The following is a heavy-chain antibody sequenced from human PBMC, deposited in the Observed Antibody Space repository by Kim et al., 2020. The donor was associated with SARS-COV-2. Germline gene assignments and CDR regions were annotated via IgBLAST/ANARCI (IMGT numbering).Heavy chain of an antibody. D-gene: IGHD6-19*01. J-gene: IGHJ3*01. CDR2: INDSGST. Sequence: SETLSLTCAVYGGSFSGYYWSWIRQPPGKGLEWIGGINDSGSTNYNPALKNRLTITVDTPKNQFSLKLSDVTDADAAADYCARGAEGWLGTNDAFDFWG. CDR3: ARGAEGWLGTNDAFDF. CDR1: GGSFSGYY. V-gene: IGHV4-34*01.